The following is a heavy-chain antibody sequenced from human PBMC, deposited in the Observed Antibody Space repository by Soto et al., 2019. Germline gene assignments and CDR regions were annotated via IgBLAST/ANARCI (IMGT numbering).Heavy chain of an antibody. Sequence: SETLSLTCTVSGGSINTYYWSWIRQPPGKGLEWIGYIYYSGSDSGSTNYIPSLKSRVTISVDTSKNQFSLRLTSVTAADTAVYFCTRGGGDFWGQGTLVTVSS. J-gene: IGHJ4*02. D-gene: IGHD6-25*01. V-gene: IGHV4-59*01. CDR2: IYYSGSDSGST. CDR1: GGSINTYY. CDR3: TRGGGDF.